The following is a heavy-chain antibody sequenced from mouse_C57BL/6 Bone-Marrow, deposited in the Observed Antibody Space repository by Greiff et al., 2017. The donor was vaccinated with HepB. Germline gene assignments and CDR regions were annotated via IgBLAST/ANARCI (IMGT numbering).Heavy chain of an antibody. Sequence: DVKLVESGGGLVKPGGSLKLSCAASGFTFSSYAMSWVRQTPEKRLEWVATISDGGSYTYYPDNVKGRFTISRDNAKNNLYLQMSHLKSEDTAMYYCAREHYGYYAMDYWGQGTSVTVSS. CDR3: AREHYGYYAMDY. CDR2: ISDGGSYT. CDR1: GFTFSSYA. D-gene: IGHD1-1*01. V-gene: IGHV5-4*01. J-gene: IGHJ4*01.